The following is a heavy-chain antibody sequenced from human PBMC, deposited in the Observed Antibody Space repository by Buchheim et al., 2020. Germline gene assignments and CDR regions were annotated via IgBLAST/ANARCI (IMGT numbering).Heavy chain of an antibody. CDR1: GFTFSDYY. D-gene: IGHD5-12*01. V-gene: IGHV3-11*06. CDR3: ARDRWRGLPGYDHHYYYGMDV. CDR2: ISSSSSYT. Sequence: QVQLVESGGGLVKPGGSLRLSCAASGFTFSDYYMSWIRQAPGKGLEWVSYISSSSSYTNYADSVKGRFTISRDNAKKSMYLQMNSLRAEDTAVYYCARDRWRGLPGYDHHYYYGMDVWGQGTT. J-gene: IGHJ6*02.